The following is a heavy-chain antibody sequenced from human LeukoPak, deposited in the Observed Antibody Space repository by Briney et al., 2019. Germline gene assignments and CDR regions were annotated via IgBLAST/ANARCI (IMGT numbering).Heavy chain of an antibody. D-gene: IGHD4-17*01. Sequence: SETLSLTCTVSGGSISSYYWSWIRQPPGKGLEWIGYIYYSGSTNYNPSLKSRVTISVDTSKNQFSLKLSPVTAADTAVYYCARAGLTYGDFDYWGQGTLVTVSS. J-gene: IGHJ4*02. V-gene: IGHV4-59*01. CDR3: ARAGLTYGDFDY. CDR2: IYYSGST. CDR1: GGSISSYY.